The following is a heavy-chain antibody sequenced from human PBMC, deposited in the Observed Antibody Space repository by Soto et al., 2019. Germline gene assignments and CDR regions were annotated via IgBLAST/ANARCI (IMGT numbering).Heavy chain of an antibody. CDR3: ARERGLITTKFLGGNWFDP. Sequence: QVQLVESGGGVVQPGRSLRLSCAASGFTFSSYAMHWVRQAPGKGLEWVAVISYDGSNKYYADSVKGRFTISRDNSKNTLYLQMNRLRDEDTAVYYCARERGLITTKFLGGNWFDPWGQGTLVTVSS. CDR1: GFTFSSYA. J-gene: IGHJ5*02. V-gene: IGHV3-30-3*01. CDR2: ISYDGSNK. D-gene: IGHD3-3*01.